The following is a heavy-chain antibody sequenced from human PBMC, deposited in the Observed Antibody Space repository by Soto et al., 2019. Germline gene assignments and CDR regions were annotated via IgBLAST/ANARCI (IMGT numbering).Heavy chain of an antibody. J-gene: IGHJ6*02. V-gene: IGHV3-48*02. CDR3: ARAVTWGLDV. CDR2: ISRSSTGI. Sequence: EVQLVESGGGLVQPGGSLRLSCAASGFTFSLYSMSWVRQAPGKGLEWVSYISRSSTGIHYADSVKGRFTISRDDATNSKHLQMNCLRDGDTAVYYCARAVTWGLDVWGQGTTVSISS. CDR1: GFTFSLYS. D-gene: IGHD3-10*01.